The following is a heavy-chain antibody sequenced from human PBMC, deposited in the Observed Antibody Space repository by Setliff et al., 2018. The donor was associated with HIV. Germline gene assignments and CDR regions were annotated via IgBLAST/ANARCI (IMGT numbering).Heavy chain of an antibody. D-gene: IGHD6-13*01. CDR2: INQSGST. J-gene: IGHJ4*02. V-gene: IGHV4-34*01. Sequence: PSETLSLTCAVYGGSFSGHFWSWFRQPPGKGLEWIGEINQSGSTYYNPSLKSRVTISVDTSKNQFSLKLSSVTAADTAVYYCARRRYSSSGKYFDYWGQGTLVTVSS. CDR1: GGSFSGHF. CDR3: ARRRYSSSGKYFDY.